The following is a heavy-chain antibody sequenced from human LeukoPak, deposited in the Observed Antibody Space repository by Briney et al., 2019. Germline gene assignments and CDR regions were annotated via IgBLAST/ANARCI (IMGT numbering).Heavy chain of an antibody. CDR1: GFTVSSNY. J-gene: IGHJ4*02. CDR3: ARLGLTISVDY. V-gene: IGHV3-66*04. Sequence: GGSLRLSCAASGFTVSSNYMSWVRQAPGKGLEWVSVIYSGGSTYYADSVKGRFTISRDNSKNTLHLLMNSLRADDTAVYYCARLGLTISVDYWGQGTLVTVSS. CDR2: IYSGGST. D-gene: IGHD3-9*01.